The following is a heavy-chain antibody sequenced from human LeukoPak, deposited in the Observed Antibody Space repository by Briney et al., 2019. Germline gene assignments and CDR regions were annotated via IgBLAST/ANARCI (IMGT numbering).Heavy chain of an antibody. V-gene: IGHV4-61*02. Sequence: SETLSLTCTVSGGSISSGSYYWSWIRQPAGKGLEWIGRIYTSGSTNYNPSLKSRVTISVDTSKNQFSLKLSSVTAADTAVYYCARDLPTGLQEYYFDYWGQGTLVTVSS. CDR3: ARDLPTGLQEYYFDY. CDR2: IYTSGST. J-gene: IGHJ4*02. CDR1: GGSISSGSYY. D-gene: IGHD1-1*01.